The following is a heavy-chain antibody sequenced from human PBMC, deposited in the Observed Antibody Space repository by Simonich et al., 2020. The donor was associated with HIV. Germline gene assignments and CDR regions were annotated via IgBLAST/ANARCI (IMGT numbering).Heavy chain of an antibody. Sequence: QVQLQESGPGLVKPSETLSLTCAVSGYSISSGYYWGWIRQPQVQGVEWIGRIYHCWSTYHNPSLTSRVTISVDTSKNQFSLKLSSVTAADTAVYYCASGYYYDSSGYPWYYYGMDVWGQGTTVTVSS. J-gene: IGHJ6*02. CDR1: GYSISSGYY. CDR3: ASGYYYDSSGYPWYYYGMDV. D-gene: IGHD3-22*01. V-gene: IGHV4-38-2*01. CDR2: IYHCWST.